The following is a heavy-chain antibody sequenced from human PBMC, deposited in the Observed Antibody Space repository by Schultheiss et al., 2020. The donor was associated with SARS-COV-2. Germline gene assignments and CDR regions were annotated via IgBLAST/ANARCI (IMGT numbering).Heavy chain of an antibody. Sequence: GGSLRLSCAASGFTFNNYDMHWVRQVTGKGLEWVSAISGSGGSTYYADSVKGRFTISRDNSKSALYLQMNSLRAEDTAVYYCAREGDYYYDSSGTPDYWGQGTLVTVSS. D-gene: IGHD3-22*01. CDR2: ISGSGGST. CDR1: GFTFNNYD. V-gene: IGHV3-23*01. CDR3: AREGDYYYDSSGTPDY. J-gene: IGHJ4*02.